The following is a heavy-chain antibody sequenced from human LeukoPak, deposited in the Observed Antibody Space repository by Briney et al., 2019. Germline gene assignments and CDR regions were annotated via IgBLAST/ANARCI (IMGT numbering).Heavy chain of an antibody. D-gene: IGHD3-10*01. CDR1: GGTFSSYA. V-gene: IGHV1-69*13. CDR3: ARNYGSGSYYNDDNWFDP. CDR2: IIPIFGTA. Sequence: GASVKVSCKASGGTFSSYAISWVRQAPGQGLEWMGGIIPIFGTANYAQKFQGRVTITADESTSTAYMELSSLRSEDTAVYYCARNYGSGSYYNDDNWFDPWGQGTLATVSS. J-gene: IGHJ5*02.